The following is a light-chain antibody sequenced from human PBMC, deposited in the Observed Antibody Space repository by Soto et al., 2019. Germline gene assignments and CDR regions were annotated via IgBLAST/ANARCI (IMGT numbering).Light chain of an antibody. CDR3: MQRIEFPLT. Sequence: DIVMPQTPLSLTVTPGEPASISCRSSQSLLDSDDGNTYLDWYLQKPGQSPQLLIYTVSYRASGVPDRFSGSGSGTDFTLKLSRVEAEDVGVYYCMQRIEFPLTFGGGTKVEIK. CDR1: QSLLDSDDGNTY. CDR2: TVS. J-gene: IGKJ4*01. V-gene: IGKV2-40*01.